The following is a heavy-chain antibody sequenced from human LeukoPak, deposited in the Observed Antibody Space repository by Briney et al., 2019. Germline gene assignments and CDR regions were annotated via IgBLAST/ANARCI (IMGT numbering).Heavy chain of an antibody. V-gene: IGHV3-23*01. CDR3: AKDSVYSSSWYAGDY. Sequence: GGSLRLSCAASGFTFSSDAMSCVRQAPGKGLEWVSAISGSSGSTYYADSVKGRFTISRDSSKNTLYLQMNSLRAEDTAVYYCAKDSVYSSSWYAGDYWGQGTLVTVSS. CDR1: GFTFSSDA. J-gene: IGHJ4*02. CDR2: ISGSSGST. D-gene: IGHD6-13*01.